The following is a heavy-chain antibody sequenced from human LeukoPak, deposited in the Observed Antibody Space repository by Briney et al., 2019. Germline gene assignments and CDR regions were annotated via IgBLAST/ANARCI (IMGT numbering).Heavy chain of an antibody. CDR3: ARGWLRDIRDLYYFDY. V-gene: IGHV3-30*04. J-gene: IGHJ4*02. CDR2: ISYDGSNK. CDR1: GFTFSSYA. Sequence: GGSLRLSCAASGFTFSSYAMHWVRQAPGKGLEWVAAISYDGSNKYYADSVKGRFTISRDNSKNTLYLQMNSLRAEDTAVYYCARGWLRDIRDLYYFDYWSQGTLVTVSS. D-gene: IGHD5-12*01.